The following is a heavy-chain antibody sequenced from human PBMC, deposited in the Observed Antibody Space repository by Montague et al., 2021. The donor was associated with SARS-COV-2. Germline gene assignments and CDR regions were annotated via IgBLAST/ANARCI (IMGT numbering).Heavy chain of an antibody. CDR1: GGSIRSYY. Sequence: SETLSLTCTVSGGSIRSYYWSWIRQIPGKGLEWIGYIYYDGSTNYNPSLKSRVTMSVDSSKNQFSLRLSSVTAADTAVYYCARHGSYFEHWGQGTLVTVSS. V-gene: IGHV4-59*03. CDR3: ARHGSYFEH. J-gene: IGHJ4*02. D-gene: IGHD1-26*01. CDR2: IYYDGST.